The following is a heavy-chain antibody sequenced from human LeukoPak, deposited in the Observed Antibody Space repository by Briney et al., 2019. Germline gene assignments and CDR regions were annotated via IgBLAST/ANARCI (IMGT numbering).Heavy chain of an antibody. J-gene: IGHJ6*03. V-gene: IGHV3-48*04. Sequence: GGSLRLSCAASGFTFSRYYMTWVRQAPGKGLEWVSYISSSSRTIYYADSVKGRFTISRDNAENSLYLQMSSLRAEDTAVYYCARSIGSEYYMDVWGTGTTVTVSS. CDR1: GFTFSRYY. CDR3: ARSIGSEYYMDV. CDR2: ISSSSRTI. D-gene: IGHD2-15*01.